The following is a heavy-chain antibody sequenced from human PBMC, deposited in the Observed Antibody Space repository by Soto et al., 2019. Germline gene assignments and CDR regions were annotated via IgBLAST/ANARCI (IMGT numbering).Heavy chain of an antibody. CDR2: INHSGST. D-gene: IGHD6-13*01. CDR3: ARTYSSSWSPFEY. CDR1: GGSFIGYY. Sequence: TLSLTCAVYGGSFIGYYWSWIRQPPGKGLEWIGEINHSGSTNYNPSLKSRVTISVDTSKNQFSLKLSSVTAADTAVYYCARTYSSSWSPFEYWGQG. V-gene: IGHV4-34*01. J-gene: IGHJ4*02.